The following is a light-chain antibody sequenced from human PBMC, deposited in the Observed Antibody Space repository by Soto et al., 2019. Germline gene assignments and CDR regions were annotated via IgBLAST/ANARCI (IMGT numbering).Light chain of an antibody. J-gene: IGKJ1*01. V-gene: IGKV3-20*01. CDR1: QSVSGH. CDR3: QHYGTSLWT. Sequence: EIVLTQSPGILSLSSGERATLSCRASQSVSGHLAWYQQKPGQAPRLLIYSVSSRATGIPDRFSGSGSGTDLTITITRLEPEDFAVYYCQHYGTSLWTFGQGTKVDIK. CDR2: SVS.